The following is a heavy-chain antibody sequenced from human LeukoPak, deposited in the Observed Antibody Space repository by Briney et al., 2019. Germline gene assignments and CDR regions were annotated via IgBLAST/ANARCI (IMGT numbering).Heavy chain of an antibody. J-gene: IGHJ4*02. CDR3: ARGPRDVVIKELVDY. V-gene: IGHV1-69*02. CDR2: IIPILGVA. D-gene: IGHD3-22*01. Sequence: SVKVSCKASGGTFNSYTFSWVRQAPGQGLQWRGRIIPILGVANYAQEFQGRVTITADKSTSTVYMELSSLRFEDTAVYYCARGPRDVVIKELVDYWGQGTLVTVSS. CDR1: GGTFNSYT.